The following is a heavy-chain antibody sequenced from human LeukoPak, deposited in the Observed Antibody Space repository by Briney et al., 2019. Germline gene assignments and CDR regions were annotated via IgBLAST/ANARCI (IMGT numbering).Heavy chain of an antibody. CDR3: ARQGVRYRYRSGWLTYNWFDP. Sequence: SQTLSLTCAISGDSVSSNSAAWNWIRQSPSRGLEWLGRTYYRSTWYTDYAASVKSRISISPDTSKNQFSLHLSSVTPDDTAVYYCARQGVRYRYRSGWLTYNWFDPWGQGTLVNVSS. CDR1: GDSVSSNSAA. J-gene: IGHJ5*02. CDR2: TYYRSTWYT. D-gene: IGHD6-19*01. V-gene: IGHV6-1*01.